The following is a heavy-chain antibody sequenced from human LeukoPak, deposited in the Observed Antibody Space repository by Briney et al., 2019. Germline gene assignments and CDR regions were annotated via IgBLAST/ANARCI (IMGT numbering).Heavy chain of an antibody. V-gene: IGHV4-34*01. CDR2: INPSGST. D-gene: IGHD6-13*01. CDR1: GFTFSSYA. Sequence: GSLRLSCAASGFTFSSYAMSWVRQPPGKGLEWIGEINPSGSTNYNPSLKSRVTISVDTSKNQFSLKLNSVTAADTAVYYCARGRPGYSSSWYENWGQGTLVTVSS. J-gene: IGHJ4*02. CDR3: ARGRPGYSSSWYEN.